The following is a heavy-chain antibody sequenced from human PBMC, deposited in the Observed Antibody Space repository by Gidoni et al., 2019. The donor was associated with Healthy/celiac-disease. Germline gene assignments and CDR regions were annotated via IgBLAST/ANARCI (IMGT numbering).Heavy chain of an antibody. CDR1: GFTVSSNY. Sequence: EVQPVESGGDLVQPGGSLRLSGAASGFTVSSNYMSWVRQAPGKGLEWVSVLHSAGNTNYADSVKGRFTISRDNSKNTLYLQMNSLRAEDTAVYYCARDPSGSYYRWYFDLWGRGTLVTVSS. CDR2: LHSAGNT. CDR3: ARDPSGSYYRWYFDL. V-gene: IGHV3-66*02. J-gene: IGHJ2*01. D-gene: IGHD1-26*01.